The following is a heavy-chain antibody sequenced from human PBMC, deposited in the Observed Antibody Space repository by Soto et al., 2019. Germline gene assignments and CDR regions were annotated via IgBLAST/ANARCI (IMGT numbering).Heavy chain of an antibody. D-gene: IGHD2-8*02. CDR1: GGSIDYYY. V-gene: IGHV4-59*01. Sequence: QVQLQESGPGLVKPSETLSLTCSVSGGSIDYYYWSWIRQPPGKGLEWIAYAYSSGATNYHPSHESLATLSVDTSKDQFSLKLSSVTAADTAVYYCARDRGPYTGFFDYWGQGTLVTVSS. J-gene: IGHJ4*02. CDR2: AYSSGAT. CDR3: ARDRGPYTGFFDY.